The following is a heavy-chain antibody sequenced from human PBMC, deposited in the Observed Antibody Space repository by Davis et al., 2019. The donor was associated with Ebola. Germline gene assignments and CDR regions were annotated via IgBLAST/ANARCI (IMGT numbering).Heavy chain of an antibody. CDR3: ARRGRSTSDGFDV. CDR1: GYSFTSNW. CDR2: VHPADSDV. Sequence: KVSCKGSGYSFTSNWIGWVRQVPGKGLEWMGIVHPADSDVRYSPSFQGQVTISADKSVSTAYLQWSGLRASDSALYYCARRGRSTSDGFDVWGKGTLVTVSS. V-gene: IGHV5-51*01. J-gene: IGHJ6*04.